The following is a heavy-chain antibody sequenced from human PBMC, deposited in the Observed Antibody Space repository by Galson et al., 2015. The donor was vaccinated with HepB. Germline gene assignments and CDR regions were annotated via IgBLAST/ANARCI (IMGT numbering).Heavy chain of an antibody. CDR1: GFSLSTSGMR. J-gene: IGHJ4*02. Sequence: ALVKPTQTLTLTCTFSGFSLSTSGMRVSWIRQPPGKALEWLARIDWDDDKFYSTSLKTRLTISKDTSKNQVVLTMTNMDPVDTATYYCARIGWSSGWYYFDYWGQGTLVTVSS. CDR2: IDWDDDK. CDR3: ARIGWSSGWYYFDY. V-gene: IGHV2-70*04. D-gene: IGHD6-19*01.